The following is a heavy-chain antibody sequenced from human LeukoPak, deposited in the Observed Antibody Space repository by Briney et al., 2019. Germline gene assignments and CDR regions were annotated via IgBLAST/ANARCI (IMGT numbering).Heavy chain of an antibody. CDR3: ARLLLWFENWFDP. CDR1: GFTFSSYA. Sequence: GGSLRLSCAASGFTFSSYAMSWVRQAPGEGLEWVSAISGSGGSTYYADSVKGRFTISRDNSKNTLYLQMNSLRAEDTAVYYCARLLLWFENWFDPWGQGTLVTVSS. D-gene: IGHD3-10*01. CDR2: ISGSGGST. J-gene: IGHJ5*02. V-gene: IGHV3-23*01.